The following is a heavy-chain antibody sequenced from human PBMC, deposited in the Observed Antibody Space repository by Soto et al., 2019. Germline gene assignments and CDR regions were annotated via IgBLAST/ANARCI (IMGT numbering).Heavy chain of an antibody. V-gene: IGHV5-10-1*01. CDR1: GYSFTSYW. CDR2: IDPSESYT. CDR3: ARHERAVAFDI. D-gene: IGHD6-25*01. Sequence: GESLKISCQGSGYSFTSYWISWVRQMPGKGLEWMGRIDPSESYTNYSPSFQGHVTISADKSISTAYLQWSSLKASDTAMYYCARHERAVAFDIWGQGTMVTVSS. J-gene: IGHJ3*02.